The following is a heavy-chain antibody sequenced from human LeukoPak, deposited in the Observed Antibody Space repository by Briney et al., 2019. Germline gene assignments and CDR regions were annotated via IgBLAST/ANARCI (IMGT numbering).Heavy chain of an antibody. CDR3: VGVGGYDSSGFLDY. Sequence: PGGSLRLSCAASGFTFSNAWMSWVRQAPGRGLEWVALISYDGSDKHYADSVKGRFTVSRDNSKNTLYLQMNSLSRDDTAVYYCVGVGGYDSSGFLDYWGQGTLVTVSS. CDR2: ISYDGSDK. D-gene: IGHD3-22*01. J-gene: IGHJ4*02. CDR1: GFTFSNAW. V-gene: IGHV3-30*03.